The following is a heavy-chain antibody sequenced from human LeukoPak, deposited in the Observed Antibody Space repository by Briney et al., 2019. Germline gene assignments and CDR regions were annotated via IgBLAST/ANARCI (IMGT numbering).Heavy chain of an antibody. J-gene: IGHJ4*02. CDR1: GGSFSDYY. Sequence: SETLSLTCAVYGGSFSDYYWSWIRQPPGKGLEWIGEINHSGSTNYNPSLKSRVTISVDTSKNQFSLKLSSVTAADTAVYHCARGGHYWGQGTLVTVSS. V-gene: IGHV4-34*01. CDR3: ARGGHY. CDR2: INHSGST.